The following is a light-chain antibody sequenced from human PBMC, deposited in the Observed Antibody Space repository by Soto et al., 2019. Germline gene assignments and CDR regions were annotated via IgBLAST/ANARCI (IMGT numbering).Light chain of an antibody. V-gene: IGKV3-15*01. CDR3: QQYNNWALT. Sequence: EIVMTQSPATLSVSPGERATLSCRSSQSVSSNLAWYQQKPGQAPRLLIYGASTRATGIPARFSGSGSGTEFTLNISSLQSEDVAVYYCQQYNNWALTFGGGTNGDIK. CDR1: QSVSSN. CDR2: GAS. J-gene: IGKJ4*01.